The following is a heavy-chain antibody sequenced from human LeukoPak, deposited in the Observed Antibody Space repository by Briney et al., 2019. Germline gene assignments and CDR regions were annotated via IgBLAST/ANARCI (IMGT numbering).Heavy chain of an antibody. J-gene: IGHJ5*02. CDR1: GGSISSYY. V-gene: IGHV4-59*08. Sequence: PSETLSLTCTVSGGSISSYYWSWIRQPPGKGLEWIGYIYYSGSTNYNPSLKSRVTISVDTSKNQFSLKLSSVTAADTAVYYCARQLAGSSGGWFDPWGQGTPVTVSS. D-gene: IGHD6-13*01. CDR2: IYYSGST. CDR3: ARQLAGSSGGWFDP.